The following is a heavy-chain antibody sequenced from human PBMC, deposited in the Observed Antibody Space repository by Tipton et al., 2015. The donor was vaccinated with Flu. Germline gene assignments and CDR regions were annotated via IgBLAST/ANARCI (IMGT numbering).Heavy chain of an antibody. Sequence: TLSLTCSVSGDSIRSYSWSWIRQPAGKGLEWIGRIYTSGSTNYNPSLKSRVTISVDTSKNQFSLTLSSVTAADTAVYYCAREWGDAFDIWGHGTMVTVSS. D-gene: IGHD3-16*01. CDR3: AREWGDAFDI. V-gene: IGHV4-4*07. CDR2: IYTSGST. J-gene: IGHJ3*02. CDR1: GDSIRSYS.